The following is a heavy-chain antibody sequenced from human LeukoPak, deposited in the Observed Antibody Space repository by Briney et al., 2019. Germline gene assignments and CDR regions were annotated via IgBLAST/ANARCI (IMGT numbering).Heavy chain of an antibody. V-gene: IGHV3-21*01. CDR1: GFTFSSYS. CDR2: ISSSSSYI. Sequence: GGSLRLSCAASGFTFSSYSMNWVRQAPGKGLEWVSSISSSSSYIYYADSVKGRFTISRDNAKNSLYLQMNSLRAEDTAVYYCAGGLHYYGSGSYYLSRGQGTLVTVSS. CDR3: AGGLHYYGSGSYYLS. D-gene: IGHD3-10*01. J-gene: IGHJ4*02.